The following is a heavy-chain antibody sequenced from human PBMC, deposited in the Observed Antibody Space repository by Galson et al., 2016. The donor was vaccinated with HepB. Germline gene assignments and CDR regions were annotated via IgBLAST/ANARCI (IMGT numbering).Heavy chain of an antibody. D-gene: IGHD4-17*01. CDR1: GFTFRNYV. CDR2: IYRTGSPT. CDR3: AKDRDDFGDFAFDS. V-gene: IGHV3-23*01. J-gene: IGHJ4*02. Sequence: SLRLSCAASGFTFRNYVMSWVRQAPGKGPEWVSGIYRTGSPTYYADSVKGRLTISRDNPKDTLYLQMDSLRAEDTAVYYCAKDRDDFGDFAFDSWGRGTLVTVSS.